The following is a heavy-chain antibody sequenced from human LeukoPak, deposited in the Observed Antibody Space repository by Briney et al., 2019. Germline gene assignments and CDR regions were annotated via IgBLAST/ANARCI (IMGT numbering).Heavy chain of an antibody. CDR3: ARDRYGMDV. CDR1: GFTVSSNY. Sequence: SGGSLRLSCAASGFTVSSNYMSWVRQAPGEGLEWVSVIYSGGSTYYADSVKGRFTISRDNSKNTLYLQMNNLRAEDTAVYYCARDRYGMDVWGQGTTVTVSS. V-gene: IGHV3-53*01. J-gene: IGHJ6*02. CDR2: IYSGGST.